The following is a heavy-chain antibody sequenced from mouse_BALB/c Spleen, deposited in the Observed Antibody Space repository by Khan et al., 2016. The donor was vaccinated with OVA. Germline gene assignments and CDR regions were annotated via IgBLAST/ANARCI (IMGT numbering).Heavy chain of an antibody. CDR2: ISYSGRT. J-gene: IGHJ2*01. V-gene: IGHV3-2*02. CDR1: GFSITSGYV. D-gene: IGHD1-2*01. CDR3: AGTARIKY. Sequence: EVQLVETGPGLVKPSQSLSLTCTVTGFSITSGYVCYWIRHLPGNLLEWMGYISYSGRTYYDPSIKSRISITRDTSKYQFFRQLNSETAEDTATCNCAGTARIKYWGQGTTLTVSS.